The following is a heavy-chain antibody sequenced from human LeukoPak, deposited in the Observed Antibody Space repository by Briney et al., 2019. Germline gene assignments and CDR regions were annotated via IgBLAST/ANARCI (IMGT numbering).Heavy chain of an antibody. CDR2: VDPEDGET. J-gene: IGHJ6*03. Sequence: ASVKISCKVSGYTFTDYYMHWVQQAPGKGLEWMGLVDPEDGETIYAEKFQGRVTITADTSTDTAYMELSSLRSEDTAVYYCACLGDYYYMDVWGKGTTVTVSS. V-gene: IGHV1-69-2*01. CDR1: GYTFTDYY. CDR3: ACLGDYYYMDV. D-gene: IGHD5/OR15-5a*01.